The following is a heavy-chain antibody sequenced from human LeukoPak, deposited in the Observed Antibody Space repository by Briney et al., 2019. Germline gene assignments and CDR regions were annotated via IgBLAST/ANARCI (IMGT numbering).Heavy chain of an antibody. J-gene: IGHJ4*02. D-gene: IGHD4-17*01. CDR1: GGSISSSTYY. CDR3: ARVYGDYVDY. Sequence: PSETLSLTCSVSGGSISSSTYYWGWIRQPPGKGLEWIGYIYHSGSTYYNPSLKSRVTISVDRSRNQFSLKLSSVTAADTAVYYCARVYGDYVDYWGQGTLVTVSS. CDR2: IYHSGST. V-gene: IGHV4-30-2*01.